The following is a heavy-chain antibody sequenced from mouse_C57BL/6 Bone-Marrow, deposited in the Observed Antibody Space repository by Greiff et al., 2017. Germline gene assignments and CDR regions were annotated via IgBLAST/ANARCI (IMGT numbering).Heavy chain of an antibody. CDR2: IRNKANNHAT. D-gene: IGHD1-1*01. CDR1: GFTFSDAW. CDR3: TRPGTTVVALYAMDY. V-gene: IGHV6-6*01. J-gene: IGHJ4*01. Sequence: EVQLQQSGGGLVQPGGSMKLSCAASGFTFSDAWMDWVRQSPEKGLEWVAEIRNKANNHATYYAESVKGRFTISRDDSKSSVYLQMNSLRAEDTGIYYCTRPGTTVVALYAMDYWGQGTSVTVSS.